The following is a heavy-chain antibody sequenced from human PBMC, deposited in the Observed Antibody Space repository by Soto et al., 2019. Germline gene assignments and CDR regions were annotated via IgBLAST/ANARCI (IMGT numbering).Heavy chain of an antibody. D-gene: IGHD3-10*01. CDR3: AREVRGVTNYYYGMDV. J-gene: IGHJ6*02. CDR2: INPNSGGT. Sequence: VASVKVSCKASGYTFTGYYMHWVRQAPGQGLEWMGWINPNSGGTNYAQKFQGWVTMTRDTSISTAYMELSRLRSDDTAVYYCAREVRGVTNYYYGMDVWGQGTTVTVSS. CDR1: GYTFTGYY. V-gene: IGHV1-2*04.